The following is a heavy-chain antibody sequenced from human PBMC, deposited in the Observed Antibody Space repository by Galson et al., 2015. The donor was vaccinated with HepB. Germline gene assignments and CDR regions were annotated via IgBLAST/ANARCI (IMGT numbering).Heavy chain of an antibody. V-gene: IGHV1-18*04. CDR2: ISAYNGNT. J-gene: IGHJ4*02. D-gene: IGHD3-10*01. CDR1: GYTFTSYG. Sequence: KVSCKASGYTFTSYGISWVRQAPGQGLEWMGWISAYNGNTNYAQKLQGRVTMTTDTSTSTAYMELRSLRSDDTAVYYCARVLTYYYGSGSYPDYWGQGTLVTVSS. CDR3: ARVLTYYYGSGSYPDY.